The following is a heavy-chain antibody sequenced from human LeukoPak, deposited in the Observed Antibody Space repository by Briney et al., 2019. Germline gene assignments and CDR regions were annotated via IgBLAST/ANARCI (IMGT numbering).Heavy chain of an antibody. CDR3: ARDVGDL. D-gene: IGHD1-26*01. CDR2: INQGGSEK. V-gene: IGHV3-7*01. J-gene: IGHJ5*02. CDR1: GFTFSTYW. Sequence: GGSLRLSCAPSGFTFSTYWMGGVRQAPGKGLEWLANINQGGSEKYYVDSVKCRFTISRDNAKNSLFLQMNSLRAEETAVYYCARDVGDLWGQGTLVTVSS.